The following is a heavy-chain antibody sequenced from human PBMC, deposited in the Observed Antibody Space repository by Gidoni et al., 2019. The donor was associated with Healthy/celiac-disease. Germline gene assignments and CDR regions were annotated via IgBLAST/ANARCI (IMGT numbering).Heavy chain of an antibody. CDR1: GFTFGHYA. V-gene: IGHV3-49*05. J-gene: IGHJ4*02. D-gene: IGHD3-3*01. CDR2: IRSKAYGGTT. Sequence: EVQLVESGGGLVKPGRSLRLSCTASGFTFGHYAMSWFRQAPGKGLEWVGFIRSKAYGGTTEYAASVKGRFTISRDDSKSIAYLQMNSLKTEDTAVYYCTRVPYITIFGVVMYFDYWGQGTLVTVSS. CDR3: TRVPYITIFGVVMYFDY.